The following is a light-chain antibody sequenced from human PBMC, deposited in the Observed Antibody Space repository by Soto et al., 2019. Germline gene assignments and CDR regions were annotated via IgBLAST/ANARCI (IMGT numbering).Light chain of an antibody. J-gene: IGKJ1*01. CDR2: AAS. V-gene: IGKV3-20*01. CDR1: QSLRRNF. Sequence: EIVLTQSPGTLSLSPGERATLSCRASQSLRRNFLAWYQQKPGQAPSLLIYAASSRATGIPDRFSGSGSGTHFTLSISRLEPEDFAVYYCQQYEIAPKTFGQGTKVEIK. CDR3: QQYEIAPKT.